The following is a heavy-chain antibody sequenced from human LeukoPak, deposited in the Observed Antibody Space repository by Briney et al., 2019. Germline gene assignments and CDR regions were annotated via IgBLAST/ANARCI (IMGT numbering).Heavy chain of an antibody. J-gene: IGHJ6*03. CDR3: SCDGAYGSGSSPHYYYYMDV. CDR2: ISGSGGSGSGGSGSGGST. Sequence: GGSLRLSCAASGFTFSNYAMSWVRQAPGKGLEWVSAISGSGGSGSGGSGSGGSTYYADSVKGRFTISRDNSKNTLYLQMNSLRAEDTAVYYCSCDGAYGSGSSPHYYYYMDVWGKGTTVTVSS. CDR1: GFTFSNYA. D-gene: IGHD3-10*01. V-gene: IGHV3-23*01.